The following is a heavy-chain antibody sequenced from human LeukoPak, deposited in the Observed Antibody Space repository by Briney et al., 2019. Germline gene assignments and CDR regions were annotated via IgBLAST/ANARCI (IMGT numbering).Heavy chain of an antibody. J-gene: IGHJ3*02. Sequence: GGSLRLSCAAAGFTFSSYGMHWVRQAPGKGLEWVAVIWYDGSNKYYADSVKGRFTISRDNSKNTLYLQMNSLRAEDTAVYYCAREGVTRSDAFDIWGQATLVTVSS. CDR2: IWYDGSNK. D-gene: IGHD2-2*01. CDR3: AREGVTRSDAFDI. CDR1: GFTFSSYG. V-gene: IGHV3-33*01.